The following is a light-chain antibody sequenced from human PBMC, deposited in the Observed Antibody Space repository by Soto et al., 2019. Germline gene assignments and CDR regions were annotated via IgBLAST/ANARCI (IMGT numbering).Light chain of an antibody. Sequence: DMQMTQSPSTLSASVGDRVTITCRASQSIGSWLAWYQQKPGKAPKLLIYKASNLESGVPSRFSGSGSGTEFTLTISSLQPDDFATYYCQQSNILFGQGTKLEIK. CDR1: QSIGSW. CDR3: QQSNIL. J-gene: IGKJ2*01. CDR2: KAS. V-gene: IGKV1-5*03.